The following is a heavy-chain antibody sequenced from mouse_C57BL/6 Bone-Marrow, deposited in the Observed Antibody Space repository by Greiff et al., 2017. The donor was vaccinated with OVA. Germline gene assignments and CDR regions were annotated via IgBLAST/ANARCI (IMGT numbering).Heavy chain of an antibody. V-gene: IGHV1-55*01. J-gene: IGHJ1*03. CDR3: ARVSYYDYDWDFDV. D-gene: IGHD2-4*01. Sequence: QVQLQQPGAELVKPGASVKMSCKASGYTFTSYWITWVKQRPGQGLEWIGDIYPGSGSTNYNEKFKSKATLTVDTSSSTAYMQLSSLTSADSAVYDGARVSYYDYDWDFDVWGTGTTVTVSS. CDR1: GYTFTSYW. CDR2: IYPGSGST.